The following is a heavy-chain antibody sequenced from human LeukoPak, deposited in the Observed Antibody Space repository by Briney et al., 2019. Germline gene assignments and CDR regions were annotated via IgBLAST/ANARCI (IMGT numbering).Heavy chain of an antibody. CDR1: GYTFTGYY. V-gene: IGHV1-2*02. CDR3: VPSANYYYFDY. CDR2: INPKSGGT. J-gene: IGHJ4*02. D-gene: IGHD4/OR15-4a*01. Sequence: ASVKVSCKASGYTFTGYYMHWVRQAPGLGFEWMGWINPKSGGTSYPQKFQGRLTMTRDTSISTAYMELSRLRSDDTAVYSCVPSANYYYFDYWGQGTLVTVSS.